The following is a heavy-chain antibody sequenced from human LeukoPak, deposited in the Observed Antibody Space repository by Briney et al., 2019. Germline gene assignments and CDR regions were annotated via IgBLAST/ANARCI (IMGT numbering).Heavy chain of an antibody. Sequence: GGPLRLSCAASGFTFSSYWMGWVRQAPGKGLEWVANIKPDGSEKYYVDSVKGRFTISRDNAKNSLYLQMNSLRAEDTAVYYCAKGDDDYGDYYFDYWGQGTLVTVSS. CDR2: IKPDGSEK. CDR3: AKGDDDYGDYYFDY. D-gene: IGHD4-17*01. V-gene: IGHV3-7*03. J-gene: IGHJ4*02. CDR1: GFTFSSYW.